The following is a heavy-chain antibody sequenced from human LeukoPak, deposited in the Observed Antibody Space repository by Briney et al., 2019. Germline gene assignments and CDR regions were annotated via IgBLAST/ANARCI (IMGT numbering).Heavy chain of an antibody. D-gene: IGHD6-19*01. V-gene: IGHV3-21*01. J-gene: IGHJ4*02. CDR1: AFTFSSYN. CDR2: ISSSRSYI. Sequence: PGGSLRLSCAASAFTFSSYNMNWVRQAPGKGLEWVSSISSSRSYIYYADSVKGRFTISRDNGKNSLYLQMNSLRAEDTAVYFCARVGLPAYSNGGLENWGQGTLVTVSS. CDR3: ARVGLPAYSNGGLEN.